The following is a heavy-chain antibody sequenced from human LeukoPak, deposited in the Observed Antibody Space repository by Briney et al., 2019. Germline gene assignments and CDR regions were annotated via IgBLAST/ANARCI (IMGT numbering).Heavy chain of an antibody. J-gene: IGHJ4*02. V-gene: IGHV4-59*08. D-gene: IGHD6-19*01. CDR1: GGSISSYY. CDR3: ARHDQGWFDY. Sequence: YPSETLSLTCTVSGGSISSYYWSWIRQPPGKGLEWIGYIYYTGRTNHNPSLKSRVTMSVDTSKNQFSLKLSSVTAADTAVYYCARHDQGWFDYWGQGTLVTVSS. CDR2: IYYTGRT.